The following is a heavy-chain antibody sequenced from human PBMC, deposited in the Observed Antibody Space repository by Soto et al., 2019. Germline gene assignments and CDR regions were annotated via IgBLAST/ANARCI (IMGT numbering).Heavy chain of an antibody. CDR2: IWYDGSNK. Sequence: HPGGSLRLSCAASGFTFSSYGMHCVRQAPGKGLEWVAVIWYDGSNKYYADSVKGRFTISRDNSKNTLYLQMNSLRAEDTAVYYCARDLPGDYQNYYYYYGMDVWGQGTTVTVSS. CDR1: GFTFSSYG. CDR3: ARDLPGDYQNYYYYYGMDV. D-gene: IGHD4-17*01. J-gene: IGHJ6*02. V-gene: IGHV3-33*01.